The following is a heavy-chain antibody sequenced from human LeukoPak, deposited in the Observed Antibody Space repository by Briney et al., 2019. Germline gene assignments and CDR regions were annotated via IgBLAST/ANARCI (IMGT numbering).Heavy chain of an antibody. D-gene: IGHD6-19*01. V-gene: IGHV3-23*01. CDR2: ISSGGGTT. J-gene: IGHJ4*02. CDR1: GFTYSNYA. CDR3: TKARIAVPATPDY. Sequence: PGGSLRLSCAASGFTYSNYAMNWVRQAPGKGLEWVSGISSGGGTTYYADSVKGRFIISRDNSKNTLYLQMDSLRAEDTAVYYCTKARIAVPATPDYWGQGTLVTVSS.